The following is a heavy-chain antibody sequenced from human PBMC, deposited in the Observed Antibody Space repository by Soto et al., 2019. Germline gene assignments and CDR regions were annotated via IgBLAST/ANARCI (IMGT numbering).Heavy chain of an antibody. D-gene: IGHD3-16*01. CDR3: ATWGSTAFDI. J-gene: IGHJ3*02. CDR1: RGAMSSSAW. Sequence: QLQESGPGLVEPSGTLSLTCAVSRGAMSSSAWLCWLRQAPGKGLEWIGATYHSGNTNYNPSLKSRVTLSVDNSKNQFSVTLTSVTAADTGVYYCATWGSTAFDIWGQGTMVTVSS. CDR2: TYHSGNT. V-gene: IGHV4-4*02.